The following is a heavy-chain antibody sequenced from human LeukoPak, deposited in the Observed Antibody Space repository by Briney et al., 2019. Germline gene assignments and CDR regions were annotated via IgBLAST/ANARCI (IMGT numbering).Heavy chain of an antibody. CDR2: IYYSGST. CDR1: GGSISSYY. J-gene: IGHJ6*02. V-gene: IGHV4-59*12. CDR3: ARRNNCSSTSCYKVSGYYYYGMDV. Sequence: PSETLSLTCTVSGGSISSYYWSWIRQPPGKGLEWIGYIYYSGSTNYNPSLKSRVTISVDTSKNQFSLKLSSVTAADTAVYYCARRNNCSSTSCYKVSGYYYYGMDVWGQGTTVTVSS. D-gene: IGHD2-2*02.